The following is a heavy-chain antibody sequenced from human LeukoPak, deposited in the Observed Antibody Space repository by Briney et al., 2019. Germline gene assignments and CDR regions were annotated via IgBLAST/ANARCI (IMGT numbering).Heavy chain of an antibody. V-gene: IGHV3-21*01. CDR1: GFTFSSYS. Sequence: GGSLRLSCAASGFTFSSYSMNWVRQAPGRGLEWASSISGSSSHIYYGDSDKGRFTISRDNAKNSLYLQMNSLRAEDTAVYYCARGEYSSGLDYWGQGTLVTVSS. CDR3: ARGEYSSGLDY. CDR2: ISGSSSHI. J-gene: IGHJ4*02. D-gene: IGHD6-19*01.